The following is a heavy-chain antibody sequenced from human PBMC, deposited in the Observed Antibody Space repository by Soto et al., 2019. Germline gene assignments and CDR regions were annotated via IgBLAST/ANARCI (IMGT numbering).Heavy chain of an antibody. CDR2: IWYDGSNK. V-gene: IGHV3-33*01. Sequence: PGGSLRLSCAASGFTFSSYGMHWVRQAPGKGLEWVAVIWYDGSNKYYVDSVKGRFTISRDNSKNTLYLQMNSLRAEDTAVYYCARDYDILTGYYGYFDYWGQGTLVTVSS. J-gene: IGHJ4*02. CDR3: ARDYDILTGYYGYFDY. D-gene: IGHD3-9*01. CDR1: GFTFSSYG.